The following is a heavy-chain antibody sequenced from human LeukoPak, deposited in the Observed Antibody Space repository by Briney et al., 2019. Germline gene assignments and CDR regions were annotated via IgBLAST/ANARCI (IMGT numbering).Heavy chain of an antibody. CDR1: GGSISSGDYY. D-gene: IGHD6-6*01. CDR3: ARTEYSSSSGGVDY. CDR2: IYYSGST. J-gene: IGHJ4*02. Sequence: SETLSLTCTVSGGSISSGDYYWSWIRQPPGKGLEWIGYIYYSGSTYYNPSLKSRVTISVDTSKNQFSLKLSSVTAADTAVYYCARTEYSSSSGGVDYWGQGTLVTVSS. V-gene: IGHV4-30-4*02.